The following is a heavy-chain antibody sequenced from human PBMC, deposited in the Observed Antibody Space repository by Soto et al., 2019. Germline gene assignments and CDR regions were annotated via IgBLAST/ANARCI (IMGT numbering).Heavy chain of an antibody. CDR2: IIPIFGIT. V-gene: IGHV1-69*08. CDR1: GGTFSWYT. D-gene: IGHD2-2*01. J-gene: IGHJ6*02. Sequence: QVQLVQSGAEVKKPGSSVKVSCKASGGTFSWYTMTWVRQAPGHGLEWMGRIIPIFGITTYAQKFQGRVTITADESTSTAYMELSSLRSEDTAVYYCAREDRDRETGLVPAAIDGMDVWGQGTTVTVSS. CDR3: AREDRDRETGLVPAAIDGMDV.